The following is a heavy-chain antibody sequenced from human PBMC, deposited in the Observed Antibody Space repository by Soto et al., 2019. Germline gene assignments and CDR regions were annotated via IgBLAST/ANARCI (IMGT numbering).Heavy chain of an antibody. CDR2: IYGSVST. CDR3: ARMQMSGTWYPAY. Sequence: TETLSLTCTVSGDSISGYYWSWIRQPAGKGLEWIGRIYGSVSTNYNPSLKSRVTMSVYTSSNQFSLRLRSVTAADTAVYYCARMQMSGTWYPAYWGQGTPVTVSS. CDR1: GDSISGYY. V-gene: IGHV4-4*07. D-gene: IGHD6-13*01. J-gene: IGHJ4*02.